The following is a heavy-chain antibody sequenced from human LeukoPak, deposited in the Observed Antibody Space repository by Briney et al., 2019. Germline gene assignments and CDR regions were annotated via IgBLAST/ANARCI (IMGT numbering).Heavy chain of an antibody. CDR3: ARVYDDYVWGSYRTLYSWFDP. Sequence: SETLSLTCAVYGGSFSGYYWSWIRQPPGKGLEWIGEINHSGSTNYNPSLKSRVTISVDTSKNQFSLKLSSVTAADTAVYYCARVYDDYVWGSYRTLYSWFDPWGQGTLVTVSS. V-gene: IGHV4-34*01. CDR2: INHSGST. CDR1: GGSFSGYY. D-gene: IGHD3-16*02. J-gene: IGHJ5*02.